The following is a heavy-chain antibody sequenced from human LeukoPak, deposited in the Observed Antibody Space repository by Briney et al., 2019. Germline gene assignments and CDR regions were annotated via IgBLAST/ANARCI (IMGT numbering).Heavy chain of an antibody. CDR2: ISAYNGNT. J-gene: IGHJ6*02. D-gene: IGHD3-22*01. Sequence: GASVKVSCKASGYTFTSYGISRVRQAPGQGLEWMGWISAYNGNTNYAQKLQGRVTMTTDISTSTAYMELRSLRSDDTAVYYCARNYDSSGYYSGDYYYYGMDVWGQGTTVTVSS. CDR3: ARNYDSSGYYSGDYYYYGMDV. V-gene: IGHV1-18*01. CDR1: GYTFTSYG.